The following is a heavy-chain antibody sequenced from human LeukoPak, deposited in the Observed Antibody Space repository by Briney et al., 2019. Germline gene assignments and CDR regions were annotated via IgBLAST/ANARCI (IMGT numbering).Heavy chain of an antibody. V-gene: IGHV3-33*01. CDR2: IWYDGSNK. CDR1: GFTFSSYG. D-gene: IGHD3-10*01. J-gene: IGHJ4*02. Sequence: RSLRLSCAASGFTFSSYGMHWVRQAPGKGLEWVAVIWYDGSNKYYADSVKGRFTISRDNSKNTLYLQMNSLRAEDTALYYCARGDYYGSGSSGGDYWGQGTLVTVSS. CDR3: ARGDYYGSGSSGGDY.